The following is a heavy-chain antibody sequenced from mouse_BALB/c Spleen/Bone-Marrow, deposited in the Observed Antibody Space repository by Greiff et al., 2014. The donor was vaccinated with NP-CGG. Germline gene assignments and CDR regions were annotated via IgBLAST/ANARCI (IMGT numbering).Heavy chain of an antibody. J-gene: IGHJ3*01. CDR3: ARAPNWDGGAWFAY. V-gene: IGHV2-6-7*01. CDR2: IWDDGST. CDR1: GFSLTGYG. D-gene: IGHD4-1*01. Sequence: VQLQQSGPGLVAPSQSLSITCTVSGFSLTGYGVNWVRQPPGKGLEWLGIIWDDGSTDYNSALKSRLSISKDNSKSQVFLKMNSLQTADTARYYCARAPNWDGGAWFAYWGQGTLVTVSA.